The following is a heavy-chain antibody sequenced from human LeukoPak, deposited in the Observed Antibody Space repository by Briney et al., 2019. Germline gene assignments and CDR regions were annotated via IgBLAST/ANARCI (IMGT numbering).Heavy chain of an antibody. J-gene: IGHJ6*04. Sequence: GGSLRLSCAASGFTLSSYATSWVRQAPGKGLEWVSAISDSGNTYHADSVKGRFTISRDSSKNTLFLQMNSLRAEDTAVYYCAELGITMIGGVWGKGTTVTISS. CDR3: AELGITMIGGV. D-gene: IGHD3-10*02. CDR1: GFTLSSYA. CDR2: ISDSGNT. V-gene: IGHV3-23*01.